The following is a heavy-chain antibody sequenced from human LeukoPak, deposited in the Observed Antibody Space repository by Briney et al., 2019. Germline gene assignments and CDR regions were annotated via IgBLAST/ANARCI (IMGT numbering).Heavy chain of an antibody. CDR1: GYTFTSYD. Sequence: ASVKVSCKASGYTFTSYDINWVRQATGQGLEWMGWISAYNGNTNYAQKLQGRVTMTTDTSTSTAYMELRSLRSDDTAVYYCARSGYDYVWGSYPLYNWFDPWGQGTLVTVSS. CDR3: ARSGYDYVWGSYPLYNWFDP. CDR2: ISAYNGNT. D-gene: IGHD3-16*02. V-gene: IGHV1-18*01. J-gene: IGHJ5*02.